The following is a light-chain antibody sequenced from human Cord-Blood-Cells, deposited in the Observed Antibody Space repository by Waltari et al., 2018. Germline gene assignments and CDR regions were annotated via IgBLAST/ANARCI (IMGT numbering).Light chain of an antibody. CDR1: SSDVGGYNY. V-gene: IGLV2-14*01. Sequence: SALTQPASVSGSPGQSITISCTVTSSDVGGYNYVAWYQQPPGKAPKLMIYEVSNRPSGVSNRFSGSKSGNTASLTISGLQAEDEADYYCSSYTSSSTLVVFGGGTKLTVL. J-gene: IGLJ2*01. CDR2: EVS. CDR3: SSYTSSSTLVV.